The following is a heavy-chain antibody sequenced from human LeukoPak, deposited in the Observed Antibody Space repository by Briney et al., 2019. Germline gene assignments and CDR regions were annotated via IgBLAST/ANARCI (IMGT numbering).Heavy chain of an antibody. Sequence: ASVKVSCKASGYTFTNHYMHWVRQAPGQGLQWMGIINPSGGTTNYAQKFQGRVTLTRDTSTSTVYMELSSLTSEDTAVYYCARALAVVAARGDWFDPWGQGTLVTVSS. CDR3: ARALAVVAARGDWFDP. D-gene: IGHD2-15*01. CDR2: INPSGGTT. V-gene: IGHV1-46*01. J-gene: IGHJ5*02. CDR1: GYTFTNHY.